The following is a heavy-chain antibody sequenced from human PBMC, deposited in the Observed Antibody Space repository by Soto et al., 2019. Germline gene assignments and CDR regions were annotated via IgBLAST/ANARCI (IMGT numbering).Heavy chain of an antibody. Sequence: ESGGDLVQPGGSLRLSCVASGFTFSGYAMTWVRQAPGKGLEWVSTISPGGDTHYADSVKGRFTISRDNAKDTLFIEMNSLRAEDTAVYYCAKDPSTGYADHWGQGTLVTVSS. J-gene: IGHJ4*02. CDR1: GFTFSGYA. D-gene: IGHD3-9*01. CDR3: AKDPSTGYADH. V-gene: IGHV3-23*01. CDR2: ISPGGDT.